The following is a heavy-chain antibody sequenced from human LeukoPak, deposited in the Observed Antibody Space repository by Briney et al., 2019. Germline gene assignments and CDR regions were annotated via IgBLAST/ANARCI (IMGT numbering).Heavy chain of an antibody. D-gene: IGHD3-10*01. J-gene: IGHJ6*03. CDR1: VGTFSSYA. Sequence: SVKVPCKASVGTFSSYAISWVRQAPGQGLEWMGGIIPIFGTANYAQKFQGRVTITADESTSTAYMELSSLRSEDTAVYYCARGQYGSGRARSVYYYYMDVWGKGTTVTISS. V-gene: IGHV1-69*13. CDR3: ARGQYGSGRARSVYYYYMDV. CDR2: IIPIFGTA.